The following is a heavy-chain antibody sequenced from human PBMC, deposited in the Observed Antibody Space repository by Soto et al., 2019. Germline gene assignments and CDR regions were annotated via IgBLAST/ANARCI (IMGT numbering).Heavy chain of an antibody. CDR2: INAGNGNT. CDR3: ASSIVVVTAIDN. V-gene: IGHV1-3*01. CDR1: GYTFTSYA. J-gene: IGHJ4*02. Sequence: ASVKVSCKASGYTFTSYAMHWVRQAPGQRLEWMGWINAGNGNTKYSQKFQGRVTITRDTSASTAYMELSSLRSEDTAVYYCASSIVVVTAIDNWAQRTVLTISS. D-gene: IGHD2-21*02.